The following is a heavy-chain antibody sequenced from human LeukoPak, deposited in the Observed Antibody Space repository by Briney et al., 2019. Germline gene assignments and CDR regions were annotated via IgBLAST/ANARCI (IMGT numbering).Heavy chain of an antibody. CDR3: VRDLLNWFDP. J-gene: IGHJ5*02. V-gene: IGHV3-74*01. D-gene: IGHD2-15*01. Sequence: GGSLRLSCVASGFTFSNYWMHWVRQPPGKGLVWVSRIYVDGRTTNYADSVRGRFTISRDDARNTLYLQMNNLRAEDTAVYYCVRDLLNWFDPWGQGTLVTVSS. CDR2: IYVDGRTT. CDR1: GFTFSNYW.